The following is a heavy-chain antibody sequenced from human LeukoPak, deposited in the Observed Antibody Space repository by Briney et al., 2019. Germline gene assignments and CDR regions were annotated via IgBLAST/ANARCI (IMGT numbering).Heavy chain of an antibody. CDR2: MNPNSGNT. CDR3: ARGLGEYYYDSSGYYYGE. J-gene: IGHJ4*02. V-gene: IGHV1-8*01. D-gene: IGHD3-22*01. CDR1: GYTFTSYD. Sequence: ASVKVSCKASGYTFTSYDINWVRQATGQGLEWMGWMNPNSGNTGYAQKFQGRVTMTRNTSISTAYMELSSLRSEDTAVYYCARGLGEYYYDSSGYYYGEWDQGTLVTVSS.